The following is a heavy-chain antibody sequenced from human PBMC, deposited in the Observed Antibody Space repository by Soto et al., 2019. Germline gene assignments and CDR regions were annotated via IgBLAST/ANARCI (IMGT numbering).Heavy chain of an antibody. J-gene: IGHJ5*02. Sequence: QVHLEQSGAEVKKPGSSVKVSCKFSGGTFSSYVIIWVRQAPGQGLEWIGGIIPVSGTANYAQKFHGRVTISADAATNTAYMELSSVRFDDTAVYYCATVDRSVALVGWFDPWGQGTLVTVSS. CDR2: IIPVSGTA. D-gene: IGHD2-8*02. CDR3: ATVDRSVALVGWFDP. V-gene: IGHV1-69*01. CDR1: GGTFSSYV.